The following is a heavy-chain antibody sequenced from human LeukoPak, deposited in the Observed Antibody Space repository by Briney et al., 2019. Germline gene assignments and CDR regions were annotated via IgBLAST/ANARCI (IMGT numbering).Heavy chain of an antibody. CDR3: ARVARVFYQLPGWLDY. V-gene: IGHV3-21*04. D-gene: IGHD2-2*01. CDR1: GFTFTSHT. CDR2: IGIDTTTI. J-gene: IGHJ4*02. Sequence: GGSLRLSCAASGFTFTSHTMNWVRQAPGKGLEWVSSIGIDTTTIYYADSMKGRFTISRDNSKNTLYFQMSSLRAEDTAVYFCARVARVFYQLPGWLDYWGQGTLVTVSS.